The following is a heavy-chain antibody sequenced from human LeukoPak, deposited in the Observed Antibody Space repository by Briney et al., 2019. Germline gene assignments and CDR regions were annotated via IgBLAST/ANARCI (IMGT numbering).Heavy chain of an antibody. V-gene: IGHV1-46*01. CDR1: GYTFTSYY. CDR2: INPSGGST. J-gene: IGHJ4*02. CDR3: ARYSSSWHAYYFDY. D-gene: IGHD6-13*01. Sequence: ASVKVSCKASGYTFTSYYMHWVRQAPGQGLEWMGIINPSGGSTSYAQKLQGRVTMTTDTSTSTAYMELRSLRSDDTAVYYCARYSSSWHAYYFDYWGQGTLVTVSS.